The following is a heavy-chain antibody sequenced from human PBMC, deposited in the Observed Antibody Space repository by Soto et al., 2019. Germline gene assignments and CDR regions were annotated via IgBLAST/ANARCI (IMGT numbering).Heavy chain of an antibody. CDR2: ISLSGTSI. V-gene: IGHV3-11*01. CDR1: GFSFSDYY. Sequence: PGGSLRLSCAASGFSFSDYYMSWVRQAPGKGLEWVSFISLSGTSISYADSVRGRFTISRDNAKSLLFLQMNSLSAEDTAVYYCRPAAPFDDWGQRTPVTVSS. D-gene: IGHD2-2*01. J-gene: IGHJ4*02. CDR3: RPAAPFDD.